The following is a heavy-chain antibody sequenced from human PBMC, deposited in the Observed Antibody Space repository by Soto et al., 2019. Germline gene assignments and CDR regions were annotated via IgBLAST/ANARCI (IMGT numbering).Heavy chain of an antibody. D-gene: IGHD1-26*01. CDR3: ARGLVGATVYYYYGMDV. CDR2: ISAYNGNT. J-gene: IGHJ6*02. V-gene: IGHV1-18*01. CDR1: GYTFTSYG. Sequence: QVQLVQSGAEVKKPGASVKVSCKASGYTFTSYGISWVRQAPGQGLEWMGWISAYNGNTNYAQKRQGRVTMTTDTSTSTAYMELRSLRSDDTAVYYCARGLVGATVYYYYGMDVWGQGTTVTVSS.